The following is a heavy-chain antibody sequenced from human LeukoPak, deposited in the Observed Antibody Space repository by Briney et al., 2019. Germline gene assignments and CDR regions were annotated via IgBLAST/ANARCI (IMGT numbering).Heavy chain of an antibody. V-gene: IGHV1-69*05. CDR1: GGTFSSYA. CDR3: ARTIAARLYFDY. J-gene: IGHJ4*02. D-gene: IGHD6-6*01. Sequence: ASVKVSCKASGGTFSSYAISWVRQAPGQGLEWMGGIIPIFGTANYAQKFQGRVTITTDESTSTAYMELSSLRSEDTAVYYCARTIAARLYFDYWGQGTLVTVSS. CDR2: IIPIFGTA.